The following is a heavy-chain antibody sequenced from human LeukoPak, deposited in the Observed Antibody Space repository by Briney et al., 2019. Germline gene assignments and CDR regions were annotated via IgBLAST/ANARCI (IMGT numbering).Heavy chain of an antibody. CDR3: ARDLSSWYFEFDY. D-gene: IGHD6-13*01. V-gene: IGHV4-59*01. Sequence: SETLSLTCTASGGSISSYYWSWIRQPPGKGLEWIGYIYYSGSTNYNPSLKSRVTISVDTSKNQFSLKLSSVTAADTAVYYCARDLSSWYFEFDYWGQGTLVTVSS. CDR1: GGSISSYY. J-gene: IGHJ4*02. CDR2: IYYSGST.